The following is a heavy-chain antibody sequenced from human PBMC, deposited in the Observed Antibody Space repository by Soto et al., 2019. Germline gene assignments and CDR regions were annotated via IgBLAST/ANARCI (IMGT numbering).Heavy chain of an antibody. J-gene: IGHJ4*02. V-gene: IGHV3-33*01. CDR1: GFTFNTYS. D-gene: IGHD4-17*01. CDR2: IWYDGTQK. Sequence: QVQLEESGGGVVQPGRSLRLSCAASGFTFNTYSMHWVRQPPGKGPEWLAAIWYDGTQKYYADSVKGRFIISRDNSKKTLYLEMNSLRAEDTAVYYCARAGGTTVTGLWHFDSWGQGTLVTVSS. CDR3: ARAGGTTVTGLWHFDS.